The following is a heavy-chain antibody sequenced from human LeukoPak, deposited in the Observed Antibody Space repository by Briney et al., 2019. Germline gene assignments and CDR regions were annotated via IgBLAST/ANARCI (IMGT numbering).Heavy chain of an antibody. CDR2: ISYDGSNK. Sequence: GGSLRLSCAASEFTFSSYGMHWVRQAPGKGLEWVAVISYDGSNKYYADSVKGRFTISRDNSKKTLYLQMNSLRTEDTAVYYCAKDRRSTHFDFWGQGTLVTVSS. CDR3: AKDRRSTHFDF. V-gene: IGHV3-30*18. CDR1: EFTFSSYG. D-gene: IGHD4-17*01. J-gene: IGHJ4*02.